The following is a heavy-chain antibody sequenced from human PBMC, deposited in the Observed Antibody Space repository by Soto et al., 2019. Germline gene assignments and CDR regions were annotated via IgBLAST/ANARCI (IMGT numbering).Heavy chain of an antibody. D-gene: IGHD3-3*01. Sequence: SETLSLTCTVSGGSISSYYWSWIRQPPGKGLEWIGYIYYSGSTNYNPSLKSRVTISVDTSKNQFSLKLSSVTAADTAVYYCAGGGGEDYDFWTYGMDVWGQGTTVTVSS. CDR1: GGSISSYY. V-gene: IGHV4-59*01. CDR3: AGGGGEDYDFWTYGMDV. CDR2: IYYSGST. J-gene: IGHJ6*02.